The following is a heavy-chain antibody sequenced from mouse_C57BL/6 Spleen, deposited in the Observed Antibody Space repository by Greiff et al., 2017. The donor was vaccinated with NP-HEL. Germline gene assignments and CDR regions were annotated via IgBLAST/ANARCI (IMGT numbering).Heavy chain of an antibody. CDR2: IYPGDGDT. J-gene: IGHJ3*01. CDR3: ATHPQTAQAPWFAY. Sequence: QVQLKQSGPELVKPGASVKISCKASGYAFSSSWMNWVKQRPGKGLEWIGRIYPGDGDTNYNGKFKGKATLTADKSSSTAYMQLSSLTSEDSAVYFCATHPQTAQAPWFAYWGQGTLVTVSA. D-gene: IGHD3-2*02. V-gene: IGHV1-82*01. CDR1: GYAFSSSW.